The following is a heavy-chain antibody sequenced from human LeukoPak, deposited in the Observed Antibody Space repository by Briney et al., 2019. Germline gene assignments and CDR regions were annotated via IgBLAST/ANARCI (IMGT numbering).Heavy chain of an antibody. CDR1: GYTFTSYG. J-gene: IGHJ4*02. V-gene: IGHV1-2*02. D-gene: IGHD1-26*01. Sequence: GASVKVSCKASGYTFTSYGISWVRQAPGQGLEWMGWINPNSGGTNYAQKFQGRVTMTRDTSISTAYMELSRLRSDDTAVYYCARASSGSFNFDYWGQGTLVTVSS. CDR3: ARASSGSFNFDY. CDR2: INPNSGGT.